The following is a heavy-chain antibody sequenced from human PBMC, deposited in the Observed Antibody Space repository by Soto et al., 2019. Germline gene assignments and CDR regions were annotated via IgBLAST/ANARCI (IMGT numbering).Heavy chain of an antibody. CDR2: IYYSGST. J-gene: IGHJ4*02. D-gene: IGHD3-10*01. CDR1: GGSISSGGYY. Sequence: QVQLQESGPGLVKPSQTLSLTCTVSGGSISSGGYYWSWIRQHPGKGLAWIGYIYYSGSTYYNPSLKSRVTISVDTSKNQFSLKLSSVTAADTAVYYCARDRPHYGSGSYTVESLDYWGQGTLVTVSS. CDR3: ARDRPHYGSGSYTVESLDY. V-gene: IGHV4-31*03.